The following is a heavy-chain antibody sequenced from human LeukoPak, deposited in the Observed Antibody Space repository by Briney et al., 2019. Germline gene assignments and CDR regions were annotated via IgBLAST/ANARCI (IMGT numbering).Heavy chain of an antibody. CDR3: ARLRDGSGRPFDY. Sequence: SDTLSLPCTVSGRSISSSSYYWGSIRQPPGKGLEWLGSIYYSGSTYYNPSLKSRVTISVDTSKNQFSLKLSSVTAADTAVYYCARLRDGSGRPFDYWGQGTLVTVSS. CDR2: IYYSGST. D-gene: IGHD6-19*01. CDR1: GRSISSSSYY. V-gene: IGHV4-39*01. J-gene: IGHJ4*02.